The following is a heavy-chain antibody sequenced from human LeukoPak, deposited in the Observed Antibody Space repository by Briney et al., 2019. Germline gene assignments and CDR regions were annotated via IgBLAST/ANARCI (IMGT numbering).Heavy chain of an antibody. V-gene: IGHV3-64D*06. D-gene: IGHD2-15*01. CDR3: VKALVAAMGFYDWFDP. CDR2: ISSNGGST. J-gene: IGHJ5*02. CDR1: GFTFSSYA. Sequence: GGSLRLSCSASGFTFSSYAMHWVRQAPGKGLEYVSAISSNGGSTYYADSLKGRFTISRDNSKNTLYLQMSSLRAEDTAVYYCVKALVAAMGFYDWFDPWGQGTLVTVSS.